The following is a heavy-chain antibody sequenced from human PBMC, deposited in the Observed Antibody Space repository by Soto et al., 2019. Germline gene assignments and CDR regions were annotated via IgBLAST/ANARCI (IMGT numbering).Heavy chain of an antibody. CDR3: ARFVATAHFYLDC. D-gene: IGHD2-15*01. CDR1: GFTFISYA. Sequence: GGALRLSCAASGFTFISYAMHWVRQAPGKGLEWVAVISYDGSNKYYADSVKGRFTISRDNSKNTLYLQMNSLRAEDKAVYYCARFVATAHFYLDCWGQGTLVTVSS. CDR2: ISYDGSNK. V-gene: IGHV3-30-3*01. J-gene: IGHJ4*02.